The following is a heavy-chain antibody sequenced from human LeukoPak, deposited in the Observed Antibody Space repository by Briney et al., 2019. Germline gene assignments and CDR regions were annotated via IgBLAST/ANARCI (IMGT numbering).Heavy chain of an antibody. V-gene: IGHV4-39*01. J-gene: IGHJ2*01. CDR2: IYYSGST. Sequence: SETLSLTCTVSGGSISSGSYYWGWIRQPPGKGLEWIGSIYYSGSTYYNPSLKSRVTISVDTSKNQFSLKLSSVTAADTAVYYCARPEVWYFDLWGRGTLVTVSS. CDR1: GGSISSGSYY. CDR3: ARPEVWYFDL.